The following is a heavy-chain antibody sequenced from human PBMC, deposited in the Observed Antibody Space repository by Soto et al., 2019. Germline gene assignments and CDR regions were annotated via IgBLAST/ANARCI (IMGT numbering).Heavy chain of an antibody. CDR3: ARKLGVGHYPFRH. CDR2: INTNGNR. J-gene: IGHJ4*02. V-gene: IGHV3-23*01. D-gene: IGHD7-27*01. Sequence: GGSLRLSCAASGFPFTSYGVSWVRQAPGKGLEWVSTINTNGNRHYADSVKGRFTISRDSSESMLYLYMNNLRAEDTSLYYCARKLGVGHYPFRHWGQGTLVTVSS. CDR1: GFPFTSYG.